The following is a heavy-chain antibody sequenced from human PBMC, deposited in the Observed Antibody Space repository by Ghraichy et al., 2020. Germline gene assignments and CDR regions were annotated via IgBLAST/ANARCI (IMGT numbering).Heavy chain of an antibody. D-gene: IGHD1-7*01. CDR1: GFTFSSYA. CDR3: AKVGRTIPVGWNYVHYYYYMDV. V-gene: IGHV3-23*01. J-gene: IGHJ6*03. CDR2: ISGSGGST. Sequence: LSLTCAASGFTFSSYAMSWVRQAPGKGLEWVSAISGSGGSTYYADSVKGRFTISRDNSKNTLYLQMNSLRAEDTAVYYCAKVGRTIPVGWNYVHYYYYMDVWGKGTTVTVSS.